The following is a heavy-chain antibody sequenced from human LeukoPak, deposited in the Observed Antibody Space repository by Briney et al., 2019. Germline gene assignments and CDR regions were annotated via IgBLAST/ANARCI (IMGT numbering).Heavy chain of an antibody. CDR1: GFTFSSYA. V-gene: IGHV3-23*01. Sequence: TGGSLRLSCAASGFTFSSYAISWVRQAPGKGLEWVSAISGSGGSTYYARSLKGRFPISRDNSKNTLYLQMNSLRAEDTAVYYCAKVVGRGVTVYYFDYWGEGTLVTVSS. D-gene: IGHD3-10*01. CDR3: AKVVGRGVTVYYFDY. J-gene: IGHJ4*02. CDR2: ISGSGGST.